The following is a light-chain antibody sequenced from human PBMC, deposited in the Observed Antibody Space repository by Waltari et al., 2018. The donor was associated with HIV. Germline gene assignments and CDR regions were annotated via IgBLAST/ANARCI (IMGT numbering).Light chain of an antibody. CDR2: DIN. CDR1: STDSRFSHY. CDR3: ASNRLDYTLI. V-gene: IGLV2-14*03. J-gene: IGLJ2*01. Sequence: QSALTQPASVSGFLGQSINISCTGLSTDSRFSHYVSWYQQHPGKIPRLIIFDINNRPSGVSDHFSGSRSGNSASLTFSGLQSGDEAHYYCASNRLDYTLIFGGGTKLTVL.